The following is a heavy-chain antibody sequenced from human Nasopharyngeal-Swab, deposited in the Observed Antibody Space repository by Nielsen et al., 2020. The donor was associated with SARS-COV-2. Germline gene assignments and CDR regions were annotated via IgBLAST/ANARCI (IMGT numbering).Heavy chain of an antibody. CDR2: IKWNGGRT. V-gene: IGHV3-20*04. D-gene: IGHD3-10*01. Sequence: GESLTISCAASGFIFDYYGMSLVRQAAGKRLEWVSAIKWNGGRTVYADSVRGRFTTARDNAKNSLFLQMNSLRVEDTAFYYCARDRGVAPSNYVDYWGQGTLVTVSS. CDR3: ARDRGVAPSNYVDY. J-gene: IGHJ4*02. CDR1: GFIFDYYG.